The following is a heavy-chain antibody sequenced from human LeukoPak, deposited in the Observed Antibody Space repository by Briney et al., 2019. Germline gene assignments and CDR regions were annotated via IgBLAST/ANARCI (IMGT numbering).Heavy chain of an antibody. CDR3: RMSNSWTDAFDI. V-gene: IGHV1-2*02. CDR1: GYTFTGYY. D-gene: IGHD6-13*01. Sequence: ALVKVSCKAPGYTFTGYYMHWVRQAPGQGLEWMGWINPNSGGTNYAQKFQGRVTMTRDTSISTAYMELSRLRSDDTAVYYCRMSNSWTDAFDIWGQGTMVTVSS. J-gene: IGHJ3*02. CDR2: INPNSGGT.